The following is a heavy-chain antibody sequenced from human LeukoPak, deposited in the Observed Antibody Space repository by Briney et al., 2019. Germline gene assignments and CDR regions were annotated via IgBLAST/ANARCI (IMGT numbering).Heavy chain of an antibody. V-gene: IGHV3-30*02. CDR2: IRYDGSNK. D-gene: IGHD2-21*01. J-gene: IGHJ3*02. Sequence: PGGSLRLSCAASGFTFSSYGMHWVRQAPGKGLEWVAFIRYDGSNKYYADSVKGRFTISRDNSKNTLYLQMNSLRAEDTAVYYCVRDCCSWDAFDIWGQGTMVTVSS. CDR3: VRDCCSWDAFDI. CDR1: GFTFSSYG.